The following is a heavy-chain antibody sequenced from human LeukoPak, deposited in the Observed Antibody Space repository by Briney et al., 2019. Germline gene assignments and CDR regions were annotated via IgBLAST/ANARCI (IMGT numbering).Heavy chain of an antibody. CDR3: ARGGGYNTISSDY. CDR1: GGSISSGGYY. CDR2: IYHSGST. V-gene: IGHV4-30-2*01. D-gene: IGHD5-24*01. Sequence: SQTLSLTCTVSGGSISSGGYYWSWIRQPPGKGLEWIGYIYHSGSTYYNPSLKSRVTISVDRSKNQFSLKLSSVTAADTAVYYCARGGGYNTISSDYWGQGTLVTVSS. J-gene: IGHJ4*02.